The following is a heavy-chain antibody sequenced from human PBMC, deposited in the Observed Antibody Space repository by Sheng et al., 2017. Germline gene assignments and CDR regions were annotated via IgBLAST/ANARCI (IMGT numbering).Heavy chain of an antibody. CDR1: GGSISSGSYW. D-gene: IGHD2-15*01. CDR2: IYKNESP. J-gene: IGHJ4*02. Sequence: VQLQESGPGLVKPSQTLSLTCSVSGGSISSGSYWWNWIRQPAGKGLEWIGRIYKNESPTYNPSLKSRVTISVDTSKNQFSLRLNSVTAADTAVYYCASLGSEDSWGQGTLVTVSS. CDR3: ASLGSEDS. V-gene: IGHV4-61*02.